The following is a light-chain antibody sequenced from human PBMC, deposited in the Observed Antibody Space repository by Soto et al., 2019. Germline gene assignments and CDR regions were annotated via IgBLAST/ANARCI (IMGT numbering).Light chain of an antibody. J-gene: IGKJ2*01. CDR1: QSVSSY. CDR2: DAS. V-gene: IGKV3-11*01. Sequence: EIVLTQSPATLSLSPGERATLSCRASQSVSSYLAWYQQKPGQAPRLLIYDASNRATGIPARFSGSESGTDFTLTISSLEPEDLAVYYCQQRSNGPPYTFGQGTKLEIK. CDR3: QQRSNGPPYT.